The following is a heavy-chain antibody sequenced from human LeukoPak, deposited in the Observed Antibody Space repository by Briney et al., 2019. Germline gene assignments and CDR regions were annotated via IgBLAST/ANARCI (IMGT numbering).Heavy chain of an antibody. Sequence: SETLSLTCAVYGGSFSSYYWSWIRQPPGKGLEWIGYIYYSGSTNYNPSLKSRVTISVDTSKNQFSLKLSSVTAADTAVYYCARDCSSTSCSPYAFDIWGQGTMVTVSS. CDR1: GGSFSSYY. CDR2: IYYSGST. V-gene: IGHV4-59*01. CDR3: ARDCSSTSCSPYAFDI. D-gene: IGHD2-2*01. J-gene: IGHJ3*02.